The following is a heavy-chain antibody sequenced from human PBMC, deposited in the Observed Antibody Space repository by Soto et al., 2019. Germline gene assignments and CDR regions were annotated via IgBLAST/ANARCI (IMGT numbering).Heavy chain of an antibody. Sequence: EVQLLESGRGLVQPGGSLRLSCAASGFTFSSYAMSWVRQAPGKGLEWVSAISGSGGSTYYADSVKGRFTISRDNSKNTLYLQMNSLRAEDTAVYYCAKVLRLRYFDWPQPGPGTIDYWGQGTLVTVSS. CDR1: GFTFSSYA. CDR3: AKVLRLRYFDWPQPGPGTIDY. CDR2: ISGSGGST. J-gene: IGHJ4*02. V-gene: IGHV3-23*01. D-gene: IGHD3-9*01.